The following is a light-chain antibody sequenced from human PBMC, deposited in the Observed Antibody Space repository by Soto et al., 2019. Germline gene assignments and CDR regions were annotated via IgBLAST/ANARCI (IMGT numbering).Light chain of an antibody. CDR3: SSYTGTINPYV. Sequence: QSALTQPPSASGSPGQSVTISCTGTSTDVGTYNYVSWYQLHPGKAPKLIIYEVNKRPSGVPDRFSGSKSGNTASLTVSGLQAEGEADYYCSSYTGTINPYVFGTGTKVPS. CDR2: EVN. J-gene: IGLJ1*01. V-gene: IGLV2-8*01. CDR1: STDVGTYNY.